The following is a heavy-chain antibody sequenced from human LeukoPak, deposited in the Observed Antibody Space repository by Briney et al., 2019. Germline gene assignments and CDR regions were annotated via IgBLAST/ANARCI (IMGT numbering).Heavy chain of an antibody. V-gene: IGHV3-11*04. CDR1: GFTFSDYY. J-gene: IGHJ4*02. Sequence: PGGSLRLSCAASGFTFSDYYMSWISQAPGKGLEWVPYISSSGSTIYYADSVKGRFTISRDNAKNSLYLQMNSLRAEDTAVYYCAREKEATPAYDYWGQGTLVTVSS. CDR2: ISSSGSTI. CDR3: AREKEATPAYDY.